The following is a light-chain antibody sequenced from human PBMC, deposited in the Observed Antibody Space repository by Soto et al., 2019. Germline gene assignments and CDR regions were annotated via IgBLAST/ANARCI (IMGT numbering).Light chain of an antibody. CDR3: QQYGTSPLT. J-gene: IGKJ4*01. CDR2: GVS. Sequence: EIVLTQSPCTLSLSPGERATLSCRASQLVRSNYFAWYQQKPGQAPRLLIYGVSTGATGTPDRFSGSGSGTDLTLNITRLEPEDFAVYYCQQYGTSPLTFGGGTKVEMK. V-gene: IGKV3-20*01. CDR1: QLVRSNY.